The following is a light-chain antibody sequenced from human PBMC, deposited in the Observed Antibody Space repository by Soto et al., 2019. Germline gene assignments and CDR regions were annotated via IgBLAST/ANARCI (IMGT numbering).Light chain of an antibody. J-gene: IGLJ1*01. V-gene: IGLV2-14*01. CDR2: EVT. Sequence: QSALTQPASVSGSPGQSITISCTGTSSDIGGHHFVSWYQQQSGKAPKLVIHEVTDRPSGVSDRFSGSKSGNTASLTISGLQPEDEADYYCSSYTSSSLYVFGTGTKVTVL. CDR3: SSYTSSSLYV. CDR1: SSDIGGHHF.